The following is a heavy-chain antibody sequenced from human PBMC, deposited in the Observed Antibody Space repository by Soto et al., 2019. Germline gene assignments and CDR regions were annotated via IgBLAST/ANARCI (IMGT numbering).Heavy chain of an antibody. V-gene: IGHV4-31*03. D-gene: IGHD3-22*01. CDR3: ASRSSGYHYGFGY. CDR1: GGSISSGGYY. Sequence: LSLTCTVSGGSISSGGYYWSWIRQHPGKGLEWIGYIYYSGSAYYNPSLKSRVTISVDTSKNQFSLKLSSVTAADTAVYYCASRSSGYHYGFGYWGQGTLVTVSS. CDR2: IYYSGSA. J-gene: IGHJ4*02.